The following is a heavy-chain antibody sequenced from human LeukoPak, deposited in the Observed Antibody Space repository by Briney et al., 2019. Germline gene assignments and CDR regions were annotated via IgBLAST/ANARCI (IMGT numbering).Heavy chain of an antibody. J-gene: IGHJ3*02. CDR2: IIPIFGTA. V-gene: IGHV1-69*13. Sequence: ASVKVSCKASGGTFSSYAISWVRQAPGQGLEWMGGIIPIFGTANYAQKFRGRVTITADESTSAAYMELSSLRSEDTAVNYCAVSLRYCSSTSCFDAFDIWGQGTMVTVSS. D-gene: IGHD2-2*01. CDR1: GGTFSSYA. CDR3: AVSLRYCSSTSCFDAFDI.